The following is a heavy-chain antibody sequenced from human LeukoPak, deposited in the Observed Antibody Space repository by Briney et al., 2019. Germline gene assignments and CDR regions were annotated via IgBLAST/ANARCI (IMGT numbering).Heavy chain of an antibody. Sequence: GASVKVSCKASGGTFSSYAISWVRQAPGQGLEWMGGIIPIFGTANYAQKFQGRVTITRDTSASTAYMELSSLRSEDTAVYYCAREGGRWLQNPPVGYWGQGTLVTVSS. CDR3: AREGGRWLQNPPVGY. D-gene: IGHD5-24*01. J-gene: IGHJ4*02. CDR2: IIPIFGTA. CDR1: GGTFSSYA. V-gene: IGHV1-69*05.